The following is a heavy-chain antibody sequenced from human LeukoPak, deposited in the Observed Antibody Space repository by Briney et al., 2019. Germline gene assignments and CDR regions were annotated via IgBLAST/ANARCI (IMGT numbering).Heavy chain of an antibody. CDR3: ASGNSHAFDI. CDR2: IDLAGVYT. CDR1: GFTFSDYW. V-gene: IGHV3-74*01. Sequence: GGSLRLSCEASGFTFSDYWMHWVRQAPGKGLMWVSTIDLAGVYTTYADSVKGRFTISRDNAKDTLYLQMISLRAEDTAVYYCASGNSHAFDIWGQGTMVTVSS. J-gene: IGHJ3*02.